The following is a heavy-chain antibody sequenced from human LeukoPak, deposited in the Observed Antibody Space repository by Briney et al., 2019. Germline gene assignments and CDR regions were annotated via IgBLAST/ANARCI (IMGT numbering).Heavy chain of an antibody. Sequence: SETLSLTCSVSGYSISSGYYWGWIRQPPGKGLEWIGSMHHSGSTYYNPSLKSRVTISVDTSKNQFSLKLSSVSAADTAVYYCAREVYLYGSVYYMDVWGKGTTVTVSS. J-gene: IGHJ6*03. V-gene: IGHV4-38-2*02. CDR2: MHHSGST. CDR1: GYSISSGYY. CDR3: AREVYLYGSVYYMDV. D-gene: IGHD3-10*01.